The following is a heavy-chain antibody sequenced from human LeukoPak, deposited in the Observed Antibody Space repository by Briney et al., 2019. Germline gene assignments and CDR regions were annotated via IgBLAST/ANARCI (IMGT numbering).Heavy chain of an antibody. CDR2: FNPNSGGT. J-gene: IGHJ4*02. Sequence: ASVKVSCKASGYTFTGYYMHWVRQAPGQGLEWMGWFNPNSGGTNYAQKFQGRVTMTRDTSISTAYMELSRLRSDDTAVYYCARALVRGYCSSTSCSNYFDYWGQGTLVTVSS. D-gene: IGHD2-2*01. V-gene: IGHV1-2*02. CDR1: GYTFTGYY. CDR3: ARALVRGYCSSTSCSNYFDY.